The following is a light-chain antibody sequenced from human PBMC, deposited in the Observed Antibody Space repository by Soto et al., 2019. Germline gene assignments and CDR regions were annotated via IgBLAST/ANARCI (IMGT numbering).Light chain of an antibody. J-gene: IGLJ2*01. V-gene: IGLV2-23*03. CDR2: EGS. CDR1: SSDIGSYNL. Sequence: QSVLTQPASVSGSLGKSITISCTGTSSDIGSYNLVSWYQQHPGKAPKLMIYEGSERPSGVSNRFSGSKSGNTASLTISGLQAEDEADYYCCSYAGSRTFVVFGGGTKVTVL. CDR3: CSYAGSRTFVV.